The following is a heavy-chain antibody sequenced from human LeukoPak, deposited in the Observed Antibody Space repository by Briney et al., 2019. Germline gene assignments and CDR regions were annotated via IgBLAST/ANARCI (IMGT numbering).Heavy chain of an antibody. J-gene: IGHJ4*02. Sequence: SETLSLTCTVSGGSISSGDYYWSWIRQPPGKGLEWIGYIYHSGSTYYNPSLKSRVTISVDRSKNQFSLKLSSVTAADTAVYYCARGPPYYYGSGSFDYWGQGTLVTVSS. CDR3: ARGPPYYYGSGSFDY. CDR2: IYHSGST. V-gene: IGHV4-30-2*01. CDR1: GGSISSGDYY. D-gene: IGHD3-10*01.